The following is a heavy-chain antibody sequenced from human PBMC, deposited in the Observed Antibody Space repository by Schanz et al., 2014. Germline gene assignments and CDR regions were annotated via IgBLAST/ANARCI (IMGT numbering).Heavy chain of an antibody. D-gene: IGHD6-19*01. CDR1: GFNVGNNY. J-gene: IGHJ4*02. Sequence: EVQLEVSGGGLVQPGGSLRLSCEASGFNVGNNYMSWVRQPPGKGLECISIIYSRGGTFHADSVKGRFTISRDGSKNTLYLQMNSLRAEDTAVYYCARKTDSSGTGDYWGQGTTVTVSS. V-gene: IGHV3-66*01. CDR3: ARKTDSSGTGDY. CDR2: IYSRGGT.